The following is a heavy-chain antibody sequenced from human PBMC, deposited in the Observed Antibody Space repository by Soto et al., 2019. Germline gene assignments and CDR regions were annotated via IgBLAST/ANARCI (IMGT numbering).Heavy chain of an antibody. CDR2: IYHSGST. J-gene: IGHJ5*02. CDR1: GCSISSSSYY. CDR3: ARVPSP. Sequence: SETLSLTCTVSGCSISSSSYYWGWIRRPPGKGLEWIGYIYHSGSTYYNPSLKSRVTISVDRSKNQFSLKLSSMTAADTAVYYCARVPSPWGQGTLVTVSS. V-gene: IGHV4-39*07.